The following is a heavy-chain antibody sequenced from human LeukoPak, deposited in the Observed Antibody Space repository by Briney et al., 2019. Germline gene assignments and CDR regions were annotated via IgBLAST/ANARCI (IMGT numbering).Heavy chain of an antibody. D-gene: IGHD2-21*01. CDR2: IWYDGSNK. Sequence: GGSLRLSCAASGFTFSSYGMHWVRQAPGKGLEWVAVIWYDGSNKYYADSVKGRFTISRDNSKNTLYLQMNSLRAEDTAVYYCAREGPRGDSQFDYWGQGTLVTVSS. CDR3: AREGPRGDSQFDY. J-gene: IGHJ4*02. V-gene: IGHV3-33*01. CDR1: GFTFSSYG.